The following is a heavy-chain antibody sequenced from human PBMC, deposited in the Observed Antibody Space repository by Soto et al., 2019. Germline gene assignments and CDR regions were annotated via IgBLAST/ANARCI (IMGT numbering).Heavy chain of an antibody. CDR3: ARLSGGRFGELYGMDV. Sequence: GESLKISCKGSGYSFTSYWICWVRQMPGKGLEWMRIIYPGDSDTRYSPSFQGQVAISADKSISTAYLQWSSLKASDTAMYYCARLSGGRFGELYGMDVWGQGTTVTVSS. V-gene: IGHV5-51*01. CDR1: GYSFTSYW. J-gene: IGHJ6*02. D-gene: IGHD3-10*01. CDR2: IYPGDSDT.